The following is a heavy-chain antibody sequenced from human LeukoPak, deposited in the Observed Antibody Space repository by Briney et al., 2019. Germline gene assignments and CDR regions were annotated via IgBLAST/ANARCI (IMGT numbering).Heavy chain of an antibody. CDR2: ISGSGSTI. J-gene: IGHJ5*02. CDR1: GFTFSSYE. CDR3: ARGRTYGSGSYYRARIRASNWFDP. V-gene: IGHV3-48*03. Sequence: PVASLKLSCTASGFTFSSYEINWVRQAPGKGLEWVSYISGSGSTIYYAEYVKGRFTISIDNAKNTLYLQMNSLRAEDTAVYYCARGRTYGSGSYYRARIRASNWFDPWGQGTLVTVSS. D-gene: IGHD3-10*01.